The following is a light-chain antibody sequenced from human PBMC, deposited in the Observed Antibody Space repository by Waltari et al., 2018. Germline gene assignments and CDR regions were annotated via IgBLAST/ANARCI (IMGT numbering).Light chain of an antibody. CDR1: QSISRT. V-gene: IGKV1-5*03. CDR3: QQYYSYPWT. J-gene: IGKJ1*01. Sequence: DIQMTQPPYTLSASVGDRVTITCRDSQSISRTLAWYQQKPGKAPKLLIYKTSSLESGVPSRFSGSGSETEFTLTISSLQPDDLATYYCQQYYSYPWTFGQGTKVEIK. CDR2: KTS.